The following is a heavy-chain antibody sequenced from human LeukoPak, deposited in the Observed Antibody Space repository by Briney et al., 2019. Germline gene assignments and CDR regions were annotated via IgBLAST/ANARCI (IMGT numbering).Heavy chain of an antibody. CDR3: AREDYYGSGPGGWFDP. CDR1: GYTFTSYG. Sequence: ASVKVSCKASGYTFTSYGINWVRQAPGQGLEWMGIINPSGGSTSYAQKFQGRVTMTRDTSTSTVYMELSSLRSEDTAVYYCAREDYYGSGPGGWFDPWGQGTLVTVSS. D-gene: IGHD3-10*01. V-gene: IGHV1-46*01. J-gene: IGHJ5*02. CDR2: INPSGGST.